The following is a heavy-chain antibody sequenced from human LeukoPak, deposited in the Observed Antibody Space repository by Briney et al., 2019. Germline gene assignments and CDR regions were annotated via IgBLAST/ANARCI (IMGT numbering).Heavy chain of an antibody. CDR3: ARHAVAGTFYYGMDV. J-gene: IGHJ6*02. CDR1: GGSISSSSYY. V-gene: IGHV4-39*07. Sequence: TETLSLTCTVSGGSISSSSYYWGWIRQPPGKGLEWIGSIYYSGSTYYNPSLKSRVTISVDTSKNQFSLKLSSVTAADTAVYYCARHAVAGTFYYGMDVWGQGTTVTVSS. D-gene: IGHD6-19*01. CDR2: IYYSGST.